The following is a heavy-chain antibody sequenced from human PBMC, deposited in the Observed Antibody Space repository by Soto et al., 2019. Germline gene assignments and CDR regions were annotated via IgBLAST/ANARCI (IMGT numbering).Heavy chain of an antibody. V-gene: IGHV1-69*01. CDR1: GDMFRNSA. Sequence: QVQLVQSGAEVKRPGSSVKVSCKASGDMFRNSAFTWVRQAPGQGLAWMGVIIPLFRKTDVAQKFQGRVKLTADESTSSLYMEVSSLTSEHTAVYYCARARLSNGDPNIYFFYGLDVWGQGTTITVSS. CDR3: ARARLSNGDPNIYFFYGLDV. J-gene: IGHJ6*02. D-gene: IGHD3-10*01. CDR2: IIPLFRKT.